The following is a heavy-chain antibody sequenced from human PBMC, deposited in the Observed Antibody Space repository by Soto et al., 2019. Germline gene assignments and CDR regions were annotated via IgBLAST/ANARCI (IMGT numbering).Heavy chain of an antibody. CDR2: IYYSGST. Sequence: SETLSLTCTVSGGSISSCCWSWIRQPPGKGLEWIGYIYYSGSTNYNPSLKSRVTISVDTSKNQFSLKLSSVTAADTAVYYCARTLERFDPWGQGTLVTVSS. CDR1: GGSISSCC. V-gene: IGHV4-59*01. J-gene: IGHJ5*02. CDR3: ARTLERFDP.